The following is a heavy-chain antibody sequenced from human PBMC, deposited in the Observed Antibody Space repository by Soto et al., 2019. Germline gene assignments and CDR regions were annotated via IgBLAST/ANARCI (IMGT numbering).Heavy chain of an antibody. V-gene: IGHV4-39*01. Sequence: SETLSLTCTVSGDSITSNSYFWAWIRQPPGKGLEWIGSIYYSGSTYHNPSLKSRVTISVDRSNNQFSLKLTSVTAADTALYYCARQGFGPLHGLVDVWGQGTTVTVSS. CDR3: ARQGFGPLHGLVDV. J-gene: IGHJ6*02. CDR1: GDSITSNSYF. CDR2: IYYSGST. D-gene: IGHD3-10*01.